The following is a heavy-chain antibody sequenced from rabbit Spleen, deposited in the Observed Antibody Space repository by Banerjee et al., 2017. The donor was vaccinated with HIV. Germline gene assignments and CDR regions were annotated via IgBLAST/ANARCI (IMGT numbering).Heavy chain of an antibody. CDR3: ARDLPEIVGWNFGF. CDR2: INIVTGKD. Sequence: QQQLVESGGGLVQPGGSLKLSCKASGVSLNDKDVMCWVRQAPGKGLEWIACINIVTGKDVYAAWAKGRFTISRASSTTVFLQVTRLTVADTATYFCARDLPEIVGWNFGFWGPGTLVTVS. J-gene: IGHJ3*01. CDR1: GVSLNDKDV. D-gene: IGHD1-1*01. V-gene: IGHV1S45*01.